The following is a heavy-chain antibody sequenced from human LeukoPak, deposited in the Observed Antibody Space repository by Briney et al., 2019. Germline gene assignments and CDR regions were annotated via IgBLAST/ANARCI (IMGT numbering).Heavy chain of an antibody. D-gene: IGHD3-22*01. V-gene: IGHV4-39*01. CDR2: IYYSGST. CDR3: ARQTYYYDSSGYYFSEYYFDY. Sequence: SETLSLTCTVSGGSISSSSYYWGWIRQPPGKGLEWIGSIYYSGSTYYNPSLKSRVTISVDTFKNQFSLKLSSVTAADTAVYYCARQTYYYDSSGYYFSEYYFDYWGQGTLVTVSS. CDR1: GGSISSSSYY. J-gene: IGHJ4*02.